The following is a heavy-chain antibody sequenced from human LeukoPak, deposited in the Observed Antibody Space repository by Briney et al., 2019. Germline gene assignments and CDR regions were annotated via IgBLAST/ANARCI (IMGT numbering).Heavy chain of an antibody. D-gene: IGHD6-19*01. CDR2: IYTRGIT. CDR1: GDSLTANY. J-gene: IGHJ4*02. V-gene: IGHV4-4*09. Sequence: SETLSLTCTVSGDSLTANYWSWIRQPPGKGLEWIGYIYTRGITNYNPSLKSRVTISVDTSKNQFSLTLYSVTAADTAVYYCARNSGWYVYGYWGQGILVTVSS. CDR3: ARNSGWYVYGY.